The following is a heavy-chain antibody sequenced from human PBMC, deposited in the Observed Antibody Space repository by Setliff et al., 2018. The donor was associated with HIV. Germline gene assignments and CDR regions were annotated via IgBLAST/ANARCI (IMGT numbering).Heavy chain of an antibody. D-gene: IGHD1-1*01. V-gene: IGHV4-34*01. Sequence: SETLSXXXAVYGGXFSDKYWSWIRQSPGKGLEWIREINHSGRTKYSPSLRSRVSISVDTSKPQFSLKLSSVTAADTAVYVCASVSSPHRYSISRNYYYXXDVXXXGTTVTVSS. J-gene: IGHJ6*01. CDR1: GGXFSDKY. CDR2: INHSGRT. CDR3: ASVSSPHRYSISRNYYYXXDV.